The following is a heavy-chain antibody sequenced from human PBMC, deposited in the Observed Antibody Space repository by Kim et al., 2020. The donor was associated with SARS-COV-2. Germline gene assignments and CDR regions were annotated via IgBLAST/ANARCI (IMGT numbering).Heavy chain of an antibody. J-gene: IGHJ4*02. CDR2: T. D-gene: IGHD6-19*01. CDR3: ARSAVAGHFDY. Sequence: TSYADAVKGRFTISRDNAKNTLYLQMNSLRAEDTAVYYCARSAVAGHFDYWGQGTLVTVSS. V-gene: IGHV3-74*01.